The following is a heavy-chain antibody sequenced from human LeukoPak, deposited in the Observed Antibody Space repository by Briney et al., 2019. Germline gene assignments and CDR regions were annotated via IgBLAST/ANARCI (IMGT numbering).Heavy chain of an antibody. CDR1: GFTFSSYE. V-gene: IGHV3-48*03. CDR2: ISSSGSTI. CDR3: AGGSRSYDILTGYRLGTFDY. D-gene: IGHD3-9*01. J-gene: IGHJ4*02. Sequence: GGSLRLSCAASGFTFSSYEMNWVRQAPGKGLEWVSYISSSGSTIYYADSVKGRFTVSRDNAKNSLYLQMNSLRAEDTAVYYCAGGSRSYDILTGYRLGTFDYWGQGTLVTVSS.